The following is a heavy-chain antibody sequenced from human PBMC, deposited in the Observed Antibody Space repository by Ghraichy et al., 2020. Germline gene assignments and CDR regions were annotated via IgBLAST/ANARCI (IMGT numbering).Heavy chain of an antibody. Sequence: GSLRLSCAASGFTFSSYGMHWVRQAPGKGLEWVAVIWYDGSNKYYADSVKGRFTISRDNSKNTLYLQMNSLRAEDTAVYYCARDGLYSGYDYHYYYGMDVWGQGTTVTVSS. CDR1: GFTFSSYG. CDR2: IWYDGSNK. J-gene: IGHJ6*02. CDR3: ARDGLYSGYDYHYYYGMDV. V-gene: IGHV3-33*08. D-gene: IGHD5-12*01.